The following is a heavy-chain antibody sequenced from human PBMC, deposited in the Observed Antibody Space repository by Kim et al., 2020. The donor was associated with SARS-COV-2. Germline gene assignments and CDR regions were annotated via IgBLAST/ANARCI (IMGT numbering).Heavy chain of an antibody. J-gene: IGHJ3*02. D-gene: IGHD3-10*01. CDR3: AGSGSYSAFDI. CDR2: IYYSGST. V-gene: IGHV4-59*13. Sequence: SETLSLTCTVSGGSISSYYWSWIRQPPGKGLEWIGYIYYSGSTNYNPSLKSRVTISVDTSKNQFSLKLSSVTAADTAVYYCAGSGSYSAFDIWGQGTMVT. CDR1: GGSISSYY.